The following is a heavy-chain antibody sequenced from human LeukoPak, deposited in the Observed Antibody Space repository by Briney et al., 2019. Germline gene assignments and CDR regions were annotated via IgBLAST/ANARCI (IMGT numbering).Heavy chain of an antibody. Sequence: PGGSLRLPCEASGFTFSTFAMIWVRQPPGKGLEWVSSIFPSGGEIHYADSVRGRFTISRDNSKSTLSLQMNSLRAEDTAVYYCAKETSRIGGSMASFDYWGQGTLVTVSS. D-gene: IGHD2-15*01. J-gene: IGHJ4*02. CDR1: GFTFSTFA. CDR3: AKETSRIGGSMASFDY. CDR2: IFPSGGEI. V-gene: IGHV3-23*01.